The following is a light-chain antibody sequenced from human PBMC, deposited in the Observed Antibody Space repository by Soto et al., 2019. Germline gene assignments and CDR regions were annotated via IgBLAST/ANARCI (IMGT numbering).Light chain of an antibody. CDR1: QSVSSN. CDR3: QQYNNWLTWT. V-gene: IGKV3-15*01. Sequence: EIGLTQSPGTLSLSPGERATLSCRASQSVSSNLAWYQQKPGQAPRLLIYGASTRATGIPARFSGSGSGTEFTLTISSLQSEDFAVYYCQQYNNWLTWTFGQGTKVDNK. J-gene: IGKJ1*01. CDR2: GAS.